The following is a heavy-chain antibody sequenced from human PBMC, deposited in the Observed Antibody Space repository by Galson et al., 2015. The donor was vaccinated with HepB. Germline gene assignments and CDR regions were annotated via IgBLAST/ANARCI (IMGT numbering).Heavy chain of an antibody. D-gene: IGHD6-13*01. CDR3: ARSGRFGVAAADHGLY. Sequence: SVKVSCKASGYSFTSYAMHWVRQAPGQRLEWMGRIIPANGNTKYSQKFQDRVTITRDTSATTVYMGLSSLRSDDTAVYYCARSGRFGVAAADHGLYWGQGNLVTVSS. CDR1: GYSFTSYA. V-gene: IGHV1-3*01. CDR2: IIPANGNT. J-gene: IGHJ4*02.